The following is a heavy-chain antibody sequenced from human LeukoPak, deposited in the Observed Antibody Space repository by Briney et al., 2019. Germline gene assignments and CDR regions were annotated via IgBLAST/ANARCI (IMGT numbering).Heavy chain of an antibody. CDR2: IYYSYSGNT. D-gene: IGHD6-13*01. V-gene: IGHV4-59*01. Sequence: SETLSLTCTVSGGSISGYYWSWIRQPPGKGLEWVGYIYYSYSGNTTYNPSLKSRVSMSLDTSKNQFSLNLSSVTAADTAVYYCARVSSSWYPYFDYWGQGTLVTVSS. CDR1: GGSISGYY. J-gene: IGHJ4*02. CDR3: ARVSSSWYPYFDY.